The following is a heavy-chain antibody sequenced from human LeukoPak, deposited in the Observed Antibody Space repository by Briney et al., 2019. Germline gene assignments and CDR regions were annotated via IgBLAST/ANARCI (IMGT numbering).Heavy chain of an antibody. CDR2: ISSSSTTI. V-gene: IGHV3-48*03. CDR1: VFTFGSYE. D-gene: IGHD3-16*01. J-gene: IGHJ3*02. CDR3: GASRQYVGAFDI. Sequence: GGSLRLSCAASVFTFGSYELYWVRPAPGKGLEWISYISSSSTTIKYADSVRGRFTISRDDARESLYLQMSSLRADDTAIYYCGASRQYVGAFDIWGQGTLVTVSS.